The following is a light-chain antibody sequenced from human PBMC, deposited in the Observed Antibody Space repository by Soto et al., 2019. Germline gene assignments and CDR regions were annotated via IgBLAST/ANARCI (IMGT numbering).Light chain of an antibody. V-gene: IGKV3-15*01. CDR3: HQYQDWPRT. J-gene: IGKJ1*01. CDR2: EVS. Sequence: EIIMTQSPATLSLSPGERATLSCRASERLTGNLAWYQHKPGQAPRLLIYEVSTRATYIPARFSGRGSRTEFTLTISSLQSEDSAVYFCHQYQDWPRTFGQGTKLEIK. CDR1: ERLTGN.